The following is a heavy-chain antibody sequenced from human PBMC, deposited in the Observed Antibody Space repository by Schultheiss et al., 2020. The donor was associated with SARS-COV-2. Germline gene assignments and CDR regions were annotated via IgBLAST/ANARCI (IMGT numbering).Heavy chain of an antibody. CDR2: ISSGGFT. CDR1: GFSVTSNY. CDR3: ARASEY. J-gene: IGHJ4*02. V-gene: IGHV3-66*01. Sequence: GGSLRLSCAASGFSVTSNYMGWVRQAPGKGLEWVSVISSGGFTSYADSVKDRFTVSRDVSTNTVYLHMNSLRVEDTALFFSARASEYWGQGTLVTVSS. D-gene: IGHD1-14*01.